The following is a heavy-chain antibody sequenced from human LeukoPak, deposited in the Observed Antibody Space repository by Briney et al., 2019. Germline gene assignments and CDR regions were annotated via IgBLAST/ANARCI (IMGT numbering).Heavy chain of an antibody. CDR2: IRYDGSNK. V-gene: IGHV3-30*02. CDR3: AKDYMFYSGYDSYYFDY. CDR1: GFTFSSYG. D-gene: IGHD5-12*01. J-gene: IGHJ4*02. Sequence: GGSLRLSCAASGFTFSSYGMHWVRQAPGKGLEWVAFIRYDGSNKYCADSVKGRFTISRDNSKNTLYLQMNSLRAEDTAVYYCAKDYMFYSGYDSYYFDYWGQGTLVTVSS.